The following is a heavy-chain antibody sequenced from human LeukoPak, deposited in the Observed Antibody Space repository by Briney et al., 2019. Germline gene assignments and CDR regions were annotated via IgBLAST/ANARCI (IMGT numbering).Heavy chain of an antibody. Sequence: SETLSLTCTVSGGAISSGGYYWSWIRQPPGKGLEWIGYIYHSGSTYYNPSLKSRVTISVDRSKNQFSLKLSSVTAADTAVYYCARGDISGDPIVVVNHHSSYYFDYWGQGTLVTVSS. CDR2: IYHSGST. CDR3: ARGDISGDPIVVVNHHSSYYFDY. D-gene: IGHD3-22*01. CDR1: GGAISSGGYY. V-gene: IGHV4-30-2*01. J-gene: IGHJ4*02.